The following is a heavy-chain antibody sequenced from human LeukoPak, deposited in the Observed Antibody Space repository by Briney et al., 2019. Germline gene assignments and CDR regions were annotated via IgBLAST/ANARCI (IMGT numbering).Heavy chain of an antibody. J-gene: IGHJ3*02. CDR3: ARSTTYAPAGLWFGEFPSYAFDI. CDR1: GDSVSSNSAA. D-gene: IGHD3-10*01. V-gene: IGHV6-1*01. Sequence: SQTLSLTCAISGDSVSSNSAAWNWIRQSPSRGLEWLGRTYYRSKWYNDYAVSVKSRITINPDTSKNQFSLKLSSVTAADTAVYYCARSTTYAPAGLWFGEFPSYAFDIWGQGTMVTVSS. CDR2: TYYRSKWYN.